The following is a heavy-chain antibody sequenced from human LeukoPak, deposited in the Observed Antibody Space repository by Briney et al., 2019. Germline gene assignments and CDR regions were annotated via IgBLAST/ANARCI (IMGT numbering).Heavy chain of an antibody. D-gene: IGHD6-19*01. CDR3: AREGRIAVASRNDAFDI. CDR2: IYYTGTT. J-gene: IGHJ3*02. V-gene: IGHV4-59*12. CDR1: GGSISGTYY. Sequence: PSETLSLTCTVSGGSISGTYYWSWIRQPPGKGLEWIGYIYYTGTTGSNPSLKSRVTISLDTSKNQFSLKLSSVTAADTAVYYCAREGRIAVASRNDAFDIWGQGTMVTVSS.